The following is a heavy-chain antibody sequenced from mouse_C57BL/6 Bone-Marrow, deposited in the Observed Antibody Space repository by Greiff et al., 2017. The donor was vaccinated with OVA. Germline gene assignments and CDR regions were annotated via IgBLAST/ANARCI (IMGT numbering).Heavy chain of an antibody. CDR2: IHPNSGST. J-gene: IGHJ2*01. Sequence: VKLQQPGAELVKPGASVKLSCKASGYTFTSYWMHWVKQRPGQGLEWIGMIHPNSGSTNYNEKFKSKATLTVDKSSSTAYMQLSSLTSEDSAVYYCAITGTTYYFDDWGQGTTLTVSS. CDR1: GYTFTSYW. CDR3: AITGTTYYFDD. V-gene: IGHV1-64*01. D-gene: IGHD4-1*01.